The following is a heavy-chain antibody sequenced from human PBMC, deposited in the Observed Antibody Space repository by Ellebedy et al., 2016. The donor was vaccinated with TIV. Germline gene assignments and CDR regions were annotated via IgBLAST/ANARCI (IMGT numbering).Heavy chain of an antibody. CDR2: IYYSGTT. CDR1: GDSMSNYY. Sequence: MPSETLSLTCTVSGDSMSNYYWSWIRQPPGKPLEWIGYIYYSGTTYYSPSLKSRVTISVDTSKNQFSLNLNSVTAADTAVYYCARVLRGGRAGDYFDYWGQGTLVTVSS. CDR3: ARVLRGGRAGDYFDY. J-gene: IGHJ4*02. V-gene: IGHV4-59*12. D-gene: IGHD1-1*01.